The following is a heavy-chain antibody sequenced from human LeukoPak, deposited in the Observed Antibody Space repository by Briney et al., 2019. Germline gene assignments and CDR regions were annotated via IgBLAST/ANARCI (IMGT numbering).Heavy chain of an antibody. V-gene: IGHV3-23*01. CDR2: LGGVSESI. CDR3: ARRWLGDPYGMDV. D-gene: IGHD3-10*01. Sequence: GGSLRLSCAASGFIFSNYAMTWVRQAPGKRLEWASILGGVSESIYYADSVKGRFTVSRDNSKDTLYLQINSLRGEDTAVYYCARRWLGDPYGMDVWGQGTTVTVSS. CDR1: GFIFSNYA. J-gene: IGHJ6*02.